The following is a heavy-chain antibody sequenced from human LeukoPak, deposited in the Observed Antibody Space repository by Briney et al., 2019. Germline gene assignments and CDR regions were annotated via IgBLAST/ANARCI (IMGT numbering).Heavy chain of an antibody. J-gene: IGHJ6*03. Sequence: SETLSLTCTVSGGSISSGSYYWSWIRQPAGKGLEWIGRIYTSGSTNYNPSLKSRVTISVDTSKNQSSLKLSSVTAADTAVYYCARGGGQSYYYYYMDVWGKGTTVTVSS. CDR3: ARGGGQSYYYYYMDV. D-gene: IGHD2-15*01. V-gene: IGHV4-61*02. CDR2: IYTSGST. CDR1: GGSISSGSYY.